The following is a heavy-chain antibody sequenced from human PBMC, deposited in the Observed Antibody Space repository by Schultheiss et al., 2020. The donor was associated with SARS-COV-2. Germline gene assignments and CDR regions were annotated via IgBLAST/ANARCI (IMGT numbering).Heavy chain of an antibody. CDR1: GGSISSGGYY. CDR3: AREGYSSGYYLAWFDP. Sequence: SETLSLTCTVSGGSISSGGYYWSWIRQHPGKGLEWIGYIYYSGSTYYNPSLKSRVTISVDTSKNQFSLKLSSVTAADTAVYYCAREGYSSGYYLAWFDPWGQGTLVTVSS. CDR2: IYYSGST. J-gene: IGHJ5*02. D-gene: IGHD3-22*01. V-gene: IGHV4-31*03.